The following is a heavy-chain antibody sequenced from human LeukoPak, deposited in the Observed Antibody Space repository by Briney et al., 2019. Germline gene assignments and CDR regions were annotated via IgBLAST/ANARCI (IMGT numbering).Heavy chain of an antibody. Sequence: SETLSLTCTVSGGSISSSSYYWRWIRQPPGKGLEWIGSVYYSGSTYYNSSLKSRVTISVDTSKNQFSLKVNSVNAADTAVYYCAGNMPSEAATGTRNLTWFDPWGQGTLVTVSS. J-gene: IGHJ5*02. CDR2: VYYSGST. D-gene: IGHD6-13*01. CDR3: AGNMPSEAATGTRNLTWFDP. V-gene: IGHV4-39*01. CDR1: GGSISSSSYY.